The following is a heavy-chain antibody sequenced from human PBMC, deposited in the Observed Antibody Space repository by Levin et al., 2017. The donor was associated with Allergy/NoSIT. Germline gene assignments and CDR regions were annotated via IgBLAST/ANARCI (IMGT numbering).Heavy chain of an antibody. CDR2: IVSDGNNK. D-gene: IGHD4-17*01. J-gene: IGHJ6*04. V-gene: IGHV3-30*02. CDR1: GFTFSTYG. Sequence: PGGSLRLSCAASGFTFSTYGFHWVRQAPGKGLEWVALIVSDGNNKYYADSVKGRFTISRDNSKSTLFLQMNSLRDEDTAVYYCAKGGDYDVWGKGTTVTVSS. CDR3: AKGGDYDV.